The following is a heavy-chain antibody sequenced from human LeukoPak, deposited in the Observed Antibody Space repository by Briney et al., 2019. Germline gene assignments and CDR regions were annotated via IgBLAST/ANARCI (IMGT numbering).Heavy chain of an antibody. CDR3: ARDLVTVTKGFDI. Sequence: SETLSLTCAVSADSFSSHYWTWIRQPPGKGLEWIGYISYIGSTNYNPSLKSRVTISIDTSKNQFSLKLRSVTAADTAVYYCARDLVTVTKGFDIWGQGTM. D-gene: IGHD4-17*01. CDR2: ISYIGST. V-gene: IGHV4-59*11. J-gene: IGHJ3*02. CDR1: ADSFSSHY.